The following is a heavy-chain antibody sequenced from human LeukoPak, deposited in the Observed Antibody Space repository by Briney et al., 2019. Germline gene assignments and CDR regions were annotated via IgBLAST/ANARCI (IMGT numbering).Heavy chain of an antibody. CDR1: GFTFSTSV. V-gene: IGHV3-23*01. D-gene: IGHD5-24*01. CDR2: IGGDDRSI. J-gene: IGHJ4*02. CDR3: TSRDSGTPDY. Sequence: PGGSLTLSSAASGFTFSTSVMTWVRQAPGKGLEWLSAIGGDDRSIDYADSVKGRFTISSDNSKNTGYLQMNSLRAEDTALYYCTSRDSGTPDYWGLGTLVTVSS.